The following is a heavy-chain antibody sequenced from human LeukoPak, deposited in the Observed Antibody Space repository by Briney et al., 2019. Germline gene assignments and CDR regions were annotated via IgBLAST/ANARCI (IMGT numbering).Heavy chain of an antibody. Sequence: SETLSLTCTVSGGSISSYYWGWIRQPAGKGLEWIGRIYTSGSTNYNPSLKSRVTMSVDTSKNQFSLKLSSVTAADTAVYYCARDYGSGSYYSGGMDVWGKGTTVTVSS. D-gene: IGHD3-10*01. CDR1: GGSISSYY. V-gene: IGHV4-4*07. CDR3: ARDYGSGSYYSGGMDV. CDR2: IYTSGST. J-gene: IGHJ6*04.